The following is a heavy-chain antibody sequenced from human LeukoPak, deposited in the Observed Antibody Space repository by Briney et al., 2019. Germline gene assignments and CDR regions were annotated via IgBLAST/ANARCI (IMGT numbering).Heavy chain of an antibody. Sequence: SETLSLTCTVSGGSISSGDYYWSWIRQPPGKGLEWIGYIYYSGSTYYNPSLKSRVTISVDTSKNQFSLKLSSVTAADTAVYYCAREDCSSTSCPFDYWGQGTLVTVSS. J-gene: IGHJ4*02. D-gene: IGHD2-2*01. CDR2: IYYSGST. V-gene: IGHV4-30-4*01. CDR3: AREDCSSTSCPFDY. CDR1: GGSISSGDYY.